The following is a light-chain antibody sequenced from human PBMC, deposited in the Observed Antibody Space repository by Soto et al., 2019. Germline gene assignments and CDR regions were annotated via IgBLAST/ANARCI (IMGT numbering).Light chain of an antibody. CDR2: AAS. Sequence: TQSPSSLSASVGYRVTITCWASQSISSYLVWHQQKPGQAPRVLIYAASTRATGIPDRFSVSGSGTDFTPTISRLENEDFAVYDCEQYGSSTRTFRQGTKVDIK. V-gene: IGKV3-20*01. CDR1: QSISSY. CDR3: EQYGSSTRT. J-gene: IGKJ1*01.